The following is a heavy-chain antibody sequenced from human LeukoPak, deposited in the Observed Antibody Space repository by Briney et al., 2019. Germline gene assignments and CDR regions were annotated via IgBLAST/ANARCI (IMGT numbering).Heavy chain of an antibody. Sequence: GGSLRLSCAASGFTFSSYWMHWVRQTPGKGLVCVSRINTDGSTTRYADSVEGRFTISRDNAKNTLYLQMNSLRADDTAVYYCARGDYGSYSWFPSWGHGTLVTVSS. CDR1: GFTFSSYW. V-gene: IGHV3-74*01. CDR3: ARGDYGSYSWFPS. D-gene: IGHD4-23*01. J-gene: IGHJ5*01. CDR2: INTDGSTT.